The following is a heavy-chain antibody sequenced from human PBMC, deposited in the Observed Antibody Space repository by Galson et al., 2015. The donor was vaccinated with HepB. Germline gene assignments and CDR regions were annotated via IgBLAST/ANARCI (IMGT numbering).Heavy chain of an antibody. CDR3: ARQGVYTSLSFFDY. CDR2: IDPSDSYT. D-gene: IGHD6-19*01. J-gene: IGHJ4*02. V-gene: IGHV5-10-1*01. CDR1: GYKFTSYL. Sequence: QSGAEVKKPGESLRISCKVSGYKFTSYLIGWVRQMPGKGLELMGKIDPSDSYTNYSPSFQGHVTISVDKSISTAYLQWSSLKASDTAMYYCARQGVYTSLSFFDYWGQGTLVTVSS.